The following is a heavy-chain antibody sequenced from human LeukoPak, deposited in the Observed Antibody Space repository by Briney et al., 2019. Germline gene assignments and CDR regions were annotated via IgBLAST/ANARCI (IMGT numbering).Heavy chain of an antibody. CDR3: ARVLGYCSSKGECMDV. V-gene: IGHV4-34*01. J-gene: IGHJ6*02. CDR1: GGSFSGYY. D-gene: IGHD2-2*01. CDR2: INHSGST. Sequence: SETLSLTCAVYGGSFSGYYWSWIRQPPGKGLEWIGEINHSGSTNYNPSLKSRVTVSVDTSKNQFSLKLSSVTAADTAVYYCARVLGYCSSKGECMDVWGQGTTVTVSS.